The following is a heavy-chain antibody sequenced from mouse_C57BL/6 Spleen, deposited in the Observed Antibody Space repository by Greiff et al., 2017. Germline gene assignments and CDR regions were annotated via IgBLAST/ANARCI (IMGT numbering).Heavy chain of an antibody. J-gene: IGHJ4*01. V-gene: IGHV1-82*01. D-gene: IGHD3-2*02. CDR1: GYAFSSSW. CDR2: IYPGDGDT. CDR3: ARRAAQATMDY. Sequence: SGPELVKPGASVKISCKASGYAFSSSWMNWVKQRPGKGLEWIGRIYPGDGDTNYNGKFKGKATLTADKSSSTAYMQLSSLTSEDSAVYFCARRAAQATMDYWGQGTSVTVSS.